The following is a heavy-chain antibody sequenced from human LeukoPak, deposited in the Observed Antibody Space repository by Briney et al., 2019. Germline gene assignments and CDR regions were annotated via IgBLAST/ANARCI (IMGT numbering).Heavy chain of an antibody. J-gene: IGHJ5*02. D-gene: IGHD5-12*01. V-gene: IGHV5-51*01. Sequence: GESLKISCKGSGYNFTTYCIGWVRQMPGQGLEWMGIIYPGDSDTRYSPSFRGQVTISADKSISTAYLEWNSLKASDTAMFYCARRGYSGYEGAWFDPWGQGTLVTVSS. CDR1: GYNFTTYC. CDR2: IYPGDSDT. CDR3: ARRGYSGYEGAWFDP.